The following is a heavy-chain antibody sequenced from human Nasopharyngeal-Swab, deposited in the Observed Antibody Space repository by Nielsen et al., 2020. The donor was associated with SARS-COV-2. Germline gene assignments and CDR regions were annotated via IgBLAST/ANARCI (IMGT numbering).Heavy chain of an antibody. Sequence: GESLKIYCASSGFIFSSYWMHWVRQAPGRGLVWVSRINSDGSSTSYADSVKGRFTISRDNAKNTLYLQMNSLKDEETAVYYCAIFGYSSSPGGWFDPWGEGTLVTVSS. CDR1: GFIFSSYW. CDR2: INSDGSST. J-gene: IGHJ5*02. CDR3: AIFGYSSSPGGWFDP. V-gene: IGHV3-74*01. D-gene: IGHD6-6*01.